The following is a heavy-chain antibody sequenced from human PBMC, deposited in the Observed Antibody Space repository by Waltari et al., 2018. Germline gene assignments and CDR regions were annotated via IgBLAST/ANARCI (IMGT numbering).Heavy chain of an antibody. CDR3: ARPYCGGDCYWGDAFYI. D-gene: IGHD2-21*01. V-gene: IGHV3-74*01. J-gene: IGHJ4*02. CDR1: GFTFSTYW. Sequence: EVQLVESGGGLVQPGGSLRLSCAASGFTFSTYWMHWVRQAPGKGMVWVSRIKGDGSGTSYVDSVKGRFTISRDNAKNTLYLQMNSLRAEDTAVYYCARPYCGGDCYWGDAFYIWGQGTLVTVSS. CDR2: IKGDGSGT.